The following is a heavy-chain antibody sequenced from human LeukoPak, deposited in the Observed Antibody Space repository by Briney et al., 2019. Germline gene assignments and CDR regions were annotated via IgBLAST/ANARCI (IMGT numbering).Heavy chain of an antibody. CDR3: ARDQEGFDY. J-gene: IGHJ4*02. V-gene: IGHV1-46*01. CDR1: GYTFTSNY. CDR2: IYPRDGST. Sequence: ASVTVSCKASGYTFTSNYIHWVRQAPGQGLEWMGMIYPRDGSTSYAQKFQGRVTVTRDTSTSTVHMELSGLRSEGTAVYYCARDQEGFDYWGQGTLVTVSS.